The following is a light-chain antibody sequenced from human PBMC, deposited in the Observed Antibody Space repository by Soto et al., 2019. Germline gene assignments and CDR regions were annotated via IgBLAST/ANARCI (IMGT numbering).Light chain of an antibody. Sequence: EIVMTQSPATLSVSPWERATLSCRASQSVTSNLAWYQQKPGQAPRLLVYGASTRATGIPARFSGSGSGTEFTLTISSLQSEDFAVYYCQQYNNLPPYTFGQGTKLEIK. CDR1: QSVTSN. J-gene: IGKJ2*01. CDR2: GAS. V-gene: IGKV3-15*01. CDR3: QQYNNLPPYT.